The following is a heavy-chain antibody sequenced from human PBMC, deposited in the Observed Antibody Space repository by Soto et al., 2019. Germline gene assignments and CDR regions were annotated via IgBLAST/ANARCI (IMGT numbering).Heavy chain of an antibody. D-gene: IGHD4-17*01. CDR1: EFTFSKFA. CDR2: ISGGGDNT. CDR3: AKGTTATTGANFDY. Sequence: GGSLRLSCAASEFTFSKFAMSWVRQAPGKGLEWVSIISGGGDNTYYADSVKGRFTISRDNSKNTLYLQMNSLRAEDTAIYYCAKGTTATTGANFDYWGQGTLVTVSS. V-gene: IGHV3-23*01. J-gene: IGHJ4*02.